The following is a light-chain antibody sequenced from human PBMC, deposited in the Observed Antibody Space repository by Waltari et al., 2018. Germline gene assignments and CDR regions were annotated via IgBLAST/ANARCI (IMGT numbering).Light chain of an antibody. CDR2: AAS. CDR3: QQYAVSPIT. Sequence: DIVLTQSPGTLSLSPGERATLSCRASQGVGRNYVAWYQQKPGQAPRLLIHAASNRATDIPDRFSGSGSGSDFTLTITRLEPEDFAVYHCQQYAVSPITLGQGTRLEIK. V-gene: IGKV3-20*01. CDR1: QGVGRNY. J-gene: IGKJ5*01.